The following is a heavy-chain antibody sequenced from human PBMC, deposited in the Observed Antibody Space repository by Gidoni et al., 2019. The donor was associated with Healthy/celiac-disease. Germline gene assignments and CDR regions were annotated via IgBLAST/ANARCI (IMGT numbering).Heavy chain of an antibody. CDR2: IYHSGST. D-gene: IGHD3-16*01. CDR3: ARERLRLGESPGGYFDY. Sequence: QLQLQESGSGLVKPSQTLSLTCAVSGGSISSGGYSWSWIRQPPGKGLEWIGYIYHSGSTYYNPSLKSRVTISVDRSKNQFSLKLSSVTAADTAVYYCARERLRLGESPGGYFDYWGQGTLVTVSS. J-gene: IGHJ4*02. V-gene: IGHV4-30-2*01. CDR1: GGSISSGGYS.